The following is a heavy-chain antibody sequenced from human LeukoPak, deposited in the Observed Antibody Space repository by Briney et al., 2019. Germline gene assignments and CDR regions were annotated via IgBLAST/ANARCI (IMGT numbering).Heavy chain of an antibody. D-gene: IGHD2-2*02. Sequence: PGGSLRLSCAAPGFTFSNYWMGWVRQAPGKGLEWVANIKQDGSEKYYVDSVKGRFTISRDNTKRSLYLQMNSLRDEDTALYYCARDIGDSSSLSCYNHSYYMDVWGQGTTVTVSS. V-gene: IGHV3-7*01. CDR3: ARDIGDSSSLSCYNHSYYMDV. CDR2: IKQDGSEK. CDR1: GFTFSNYW. J-gene: IGHJ6*03.